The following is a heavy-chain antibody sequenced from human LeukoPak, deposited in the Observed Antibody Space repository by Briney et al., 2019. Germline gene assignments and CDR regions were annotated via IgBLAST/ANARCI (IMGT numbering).Heavy chain of an antibody. CDR2: INHSGST. V-gene: IGHV4-34*01. CDR3: ARRNQNGYYYDSSGYYLRY. CDR1: GGSFSGYY. J-gene: IGHJ4*02. Sequence: SETLSLTCAVYGGSFSGYYWSWIRQPPGKGLEWIGEINHSGSTNYNPSLKSRVTISVDTSKNQFSLKLSSVTAADTAVYYCARRNQNGYYYDSSGYYLRYWGQGTLVTVSS. D-gene: IGHD3-22*01.